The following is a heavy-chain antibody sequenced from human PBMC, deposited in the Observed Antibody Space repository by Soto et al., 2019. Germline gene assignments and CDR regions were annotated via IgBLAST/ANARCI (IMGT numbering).Heavy chain of an antibody. V-gene: IGHV4-30-2*01. D-gene: IGHD3-22*01. CDR1: GGSISSGGYS. CDR3: ARGDYDGDFDY. J-gene: IGHJ4*02. CDR2: IYHSGST. Sequence: TLSLTCAVSGGSISSGGYSWSWIRQPPGKGLEWIGYIYHSGSTYYNPSLKSRVTISVDRSKNQFSLKLSSVTAADTAVYYCARGDYDGDFDYWGQGTLVTVSS.